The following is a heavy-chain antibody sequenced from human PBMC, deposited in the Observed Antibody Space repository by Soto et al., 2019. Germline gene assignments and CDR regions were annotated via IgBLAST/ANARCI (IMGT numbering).Heavy chain of an antibody. CDR3: ARSPGFLEWLSTAAYYGMDV. D-gene: IGHD3-3*01. CDR1: GYTFTGYY. V-gene: IGHV1-2*04. J-gene: IGHJ6*02. CDR2: INPNSGGT. Sequence: QVQLVQSGAEVKKPGASVKVSCKASGYTFTGYYMHWVRQAPGQGLEWMGWINPNSGGTNYAQKFRGWVTMTRDTSISTAYMELSRLRSDDTAVYYCARSPGFLEWLSTAAYYGMDVWGQGTTVTVSS.